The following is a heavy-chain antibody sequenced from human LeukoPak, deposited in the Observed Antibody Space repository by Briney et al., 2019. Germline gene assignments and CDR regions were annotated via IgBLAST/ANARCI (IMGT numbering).Heavy chain of an antibody. CDR3: TTDRAEAGTNWFDP. D-gene: IGHD6-19*01. J-gene: IGHJ5*02. CDR2: IKSKSDGGTA. CDR1: GFTFSKAW. V-gene: IGHV3-15*01. Sequence: GGSLRLSCAASGFTFSKAWMSWVRQVPGKGLEWVGHIKSKSDGGTADHAAPVKGRFTISRDDSKNTLYLQMNSLKNEDTAMYYCTTDRAEAGTNWFDPWGQGTLVTVSS.